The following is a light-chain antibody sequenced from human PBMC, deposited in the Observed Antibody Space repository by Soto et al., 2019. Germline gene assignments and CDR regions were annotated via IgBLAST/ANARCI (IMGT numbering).Light chain of an antibody. Sequence: QSVLTQPPSASGTPGQRVTISCSGSSSNIGSNTVNWYQQLPGTAPKLLIYSNNQRPSGVPDRFSGSKSGTSASLAISGLQSEDEADYNGAAWDDSLNGVVFGEGPSSPS. V-gene: IGLV1-44*01. CDR1: SSNIGSNT. J-gene: IGLJ2*01. CDR2: SNN. CDR3: AAWDDSLNGVV.